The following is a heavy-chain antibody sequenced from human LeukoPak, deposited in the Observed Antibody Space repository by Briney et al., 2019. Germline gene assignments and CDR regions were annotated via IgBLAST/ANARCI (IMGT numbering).Heavy chain of an antibody. Sequence: SESLSLTCSVSGASVNDYFWSWIRHAPGRGLEWLGQVYSGGAAEYSPSLKGRVTISLDASTNKVSLSLRSATPADTAVYFCVREIVLMMSDAASPYFMDVWGRGTTVTVAS. CDR3: VREIVLMMSDAASPYFMDV. J-gene: IGHJ6*03. CDR1: GASVNDYF. CDR2: VYSGGAA. D-gene: IGHD3-16*01. V-gene: IGHV4-59*02.